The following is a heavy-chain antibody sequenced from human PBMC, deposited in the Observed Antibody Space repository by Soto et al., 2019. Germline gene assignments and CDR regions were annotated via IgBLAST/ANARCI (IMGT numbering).Heavy chain of an antibody. CDR1: GFTFRKYA. CDR2: ITGSGGST. V-gene: IGHV3-23*01. Sequence: EVQLLESGGGLVQPGGSLRLSCRASGFTFRKYAMSWVRQAPGRGLEWVSSITGSGGSTNNADSKKGRFTISRDNSNKTVYPKMQRLSAEDTAVYCWAEDAALGSGGWNFEPWGRRTMVTVSS. J-gene: IGHJ2*01. CDR3: AEDAALGSGGWNFEP. D-gene: IGHD3-10*01.